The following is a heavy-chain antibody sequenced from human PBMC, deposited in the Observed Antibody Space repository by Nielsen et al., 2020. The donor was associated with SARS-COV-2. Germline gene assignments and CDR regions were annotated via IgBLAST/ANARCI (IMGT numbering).Heavy chain of an antibody. CDR1: GFTFSSYG. D-gene: IGHD4-17*01. CDR2: IWYDGSNK. Sequence: SCAASGFTFSSYGMHWVRQAPGKGLEWVAVIWYDGSNKYYADSVKGRFTISRDNSKNTLYLQMNSLRAEDTAVYYCAREETTVTSGWFDPWGQGTLVTVSS. CDR3: AREETTVTSGWFDP. J-gene: IGHJ5*02. V-gene: IGHV3-33*01.